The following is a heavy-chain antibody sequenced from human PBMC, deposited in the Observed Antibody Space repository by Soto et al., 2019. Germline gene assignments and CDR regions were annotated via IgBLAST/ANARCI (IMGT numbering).Heavy chain of an antibody. V-gene: IGHV3-30*18. CDR1: GFTFSTYG. Sequence: QVQLVESGGGVFQPGRSLRLSCAASGFTFSTYGMHWVRQAPGKGLEWVAAMSYDGTKQYYVDSVKGRFTISRDKSRNTLFLQVNSLRDEDTAVYYCAKEYGSTWIDHWGQGTLVTVSS. CDR3: AKEYGSTWIDH. J-gene: IGHJ4*02. CDR2: MSYDGTKQ. D-gene: IGHD6-13*01.